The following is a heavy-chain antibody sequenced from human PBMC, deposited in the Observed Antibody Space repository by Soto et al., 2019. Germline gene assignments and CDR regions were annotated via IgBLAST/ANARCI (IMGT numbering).Heavy chain of an antibody. CDR1: GFTFTRYS. V-gene: IGHV3-21*06. CDR2: ISSTTNYI. Sequence: GGSLKLSCAASGFTFTRYSMNWVRQAPGKGLEWVSSISSTTNYIYYGDSMKGRFTISRDNAKNSLYLEMNSLRAEDTAVYYCARESEDLTSDFDYWGQGTLVTVSS. J-gene: IGHJ4*02. CDR3: ARESEDLTSDFDY.